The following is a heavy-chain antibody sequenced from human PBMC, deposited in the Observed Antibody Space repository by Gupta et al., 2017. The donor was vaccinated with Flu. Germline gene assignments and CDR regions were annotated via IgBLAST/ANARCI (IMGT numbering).Heavy chain of an antibody. Sequence: TFSNYAMSWVRQAPGKGLEWVSSTSGSGTTTYDADSVKGRFTISRDNAKNTLYLQMNGLRAEDTAVYYCLVTSGEYSFDHWGQGALVTVSS. V-gene: IGHV3-23*01. D-gene: IGHD2-2*01. CDR1: TFSNYA. J-gene: IGHJ4*02. CDR3: LVTSGEYSFDH. CDR2: TSGSGTTT.